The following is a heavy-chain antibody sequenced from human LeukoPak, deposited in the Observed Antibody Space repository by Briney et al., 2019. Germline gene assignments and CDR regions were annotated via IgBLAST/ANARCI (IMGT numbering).Heavy chain of an antibody. CDR2: ISAYNGNT. V-gene: IGHV1-18*01. CDR1: GYTFTSYG. J-gene: IGHJ3*02. D-gene: IGHD3-22*01. CDR3: ARGVIGYSYDSSGYPHDAFDI. Sequence: ASVKVSXKASGYTFTSYGISWVRQAPGQGLEWMGWISAYNGNTNYAQKLQGRVTMTTDTSTSTAYMELRSLRSDDTAVYYCARGVIGYSYDSSGYPHDAFDIWGQGTMVTVSS.